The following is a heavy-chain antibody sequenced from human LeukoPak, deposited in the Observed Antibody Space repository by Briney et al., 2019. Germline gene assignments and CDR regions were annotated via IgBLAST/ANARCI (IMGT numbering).Heavy chain of an antibody. V-gene: IGHV3-30*04. CDR1: GFTISSYA. Sequence: GGSPRLSCAASGFTISSYAMHWVRQAPGKELEWVAVISYDGSNKYYADSVKGRFTISRDNSKNTLYLQMNSLRAEDTAVYYCARGATYYYGSGSSQFDYWGQGTLVTVSS. CDR2: ISYDGSNK. CDR3: ARGATYYYGSGSSQFDY. J-gene: IGHJ4*02. D-gene: IGHD3-10*01.